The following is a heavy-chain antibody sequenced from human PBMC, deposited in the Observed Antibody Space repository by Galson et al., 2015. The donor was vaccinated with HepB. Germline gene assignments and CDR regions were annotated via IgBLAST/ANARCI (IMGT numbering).Heavy chain of an antibody. CDR1: EFTFNFYW. Sequence: SLRLSCVASEFTFNFYWMSWVRQAPGEGLEWVANIKEDGSAKYYVDSVKGRFTISSDNAKNSLYLQMNSLRAEDTALYYCARDLSHYDVLTGSYSFYGMDVWGQGTTVTVSS. CDR2: IKEDGSAK. D-gene: IGHD3-9*01. V-gene: IGHV3-7*03. CDR3: ARDLSHYDVLTGSYSFYGMDV. J-gene: IGHJ6*02.